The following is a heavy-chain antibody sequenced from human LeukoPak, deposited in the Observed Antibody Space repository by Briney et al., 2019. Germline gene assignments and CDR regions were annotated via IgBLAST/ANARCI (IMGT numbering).Heavy chain of an antibody. J-gene: IGHJ4*02. Sequence: SETLSLTCAVYGGSFSGYYWSWIRQPPGKGLEWIGEINHSGSTNYNPSLKSRVTISVDTSKNQFSLKLSSVTAAGTAVYYCARGSADYGGGIDYWGQGTLVTVSS. CDR2: INHSGST. D-gene: IGHD4-17*01. CDR1: GGSFSGYY. V-gene: IGHV4-34*01. CDR3: ARGSADYGGGIDY.